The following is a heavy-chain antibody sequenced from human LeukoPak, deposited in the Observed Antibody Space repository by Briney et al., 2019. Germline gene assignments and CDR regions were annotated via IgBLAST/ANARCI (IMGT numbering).Heavy chain of an antibody. CDR3: AREYYDFWSGYAKPYYYYYYYMDV. Sequence: GGSLRLSCAASGFTFSSYSMNWVRQAPGKGLEWVSYISSSSSTIYYADSVKGRFTISRDNAKSSLYLQMNSLRDEDTAVYYCAREYYDFWSGYAKPYYYYYYYMDVWGKGTTVTVSS. CDR1: GFTFSSYS. J-gene: IGHJ6*03. D-gene: IGHD3-3*01. CDR2: ISSSSSTI. V-gene: IGHV3-48*02.